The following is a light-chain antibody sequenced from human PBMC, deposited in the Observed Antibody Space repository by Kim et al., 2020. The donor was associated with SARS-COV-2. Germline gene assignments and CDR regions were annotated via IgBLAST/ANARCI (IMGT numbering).Light chain of an antibody. CDR3: HQYGRSPHS. J-gene: IGKJ2*03. V-gene: IGKV3-20*01. CDR1: QSVSSSY. Sequence: LSPGERATLSCRASQSVSSSYLAWYQQKPGQAPRLLIYGASSRATGIPDRFSGSGSGTDFTLTISRLEPEDFAVYFCHQYGRSPHSFGQGTKLEI. CDR2: GAS.